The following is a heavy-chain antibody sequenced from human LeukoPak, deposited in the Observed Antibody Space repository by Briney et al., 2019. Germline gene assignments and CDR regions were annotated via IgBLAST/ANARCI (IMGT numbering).Heavy chain of an antibody. CDR1: GGTFTSYA. V-gene: IGHV1-69*04. CDR3: GSSYYYGSGTIG. Sequence: GASVKVSCKASGGTFTSYAISWVREAPGQGLEWMGRIITILGIANYAQKFQGRVTITTDKYKSTAYMELSRLRPEDKAVDECGSSYYYGSGTIGWGQPSLVTLSS. J-gene: IGHJ4*02. CDR2: IITILGIA. D-gene: IGHD3-10*01.